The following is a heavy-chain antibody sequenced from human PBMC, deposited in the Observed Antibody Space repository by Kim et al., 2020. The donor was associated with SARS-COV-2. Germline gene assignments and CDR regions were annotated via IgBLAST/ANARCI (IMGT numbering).Heavy chain of an antibody. J-gene: IGHJ5*02. Sequence: GGSLRLSCAASGFTFSTYDMSWVRQAPGKGLEWVSAISASGDRTYYADSVKGRFTISRDNSKSTLYLQMDSLRAEDTAVYYCSKVDPWGQGTLVTVSS. CDR2: ISASGDRT. CDR1: GFTFSTYD. V-gene: IGHV3-23*01. CDR3: SKVDP.